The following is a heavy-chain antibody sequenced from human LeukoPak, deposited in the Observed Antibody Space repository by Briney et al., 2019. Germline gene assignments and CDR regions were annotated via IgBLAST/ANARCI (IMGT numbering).Heavy chain of an antibody. CDR1: GGSIGSGNYY. CDR2: IYKSGST. D-gene: IGHD2-15*01. Sequence: PSQTLSLTCTVSGGSIGSGNYYWSWIRQPPGKGLEWIGYIYKSGSTYYKVSPKSRVLFSVDTSKNQFSLNLTSVTAADTAVYYCARGFCSGGSCYSLEAFDIWGQGTMVTVSS. J-gene: IGHJ3*02. CDR3: ARGFCSGGSCYSLEAFDI. V-gene: IGHV4-30-4*01.